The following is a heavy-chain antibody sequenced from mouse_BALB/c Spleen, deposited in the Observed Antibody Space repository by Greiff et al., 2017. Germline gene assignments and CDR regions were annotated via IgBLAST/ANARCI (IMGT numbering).Heavy chain of an antibody. Sequence: QVQLQQPGAELVKPGASVKLSCKASGYTFTSFWMHWVKQRPGQGLEWIGEINPSNGRTNYNEKFKSKATLTVDKSSSTAYMQLSSLTSEDSAVYYCTCYGNYGGMDYWGQGTSVTVSS. CDR3: TCYGNYGGMDY. CDR2: INPSNGRT. V-gene: IGHV1S81*02. J-gene: IGHJ4*01. CDR1: GYTFTSFW. D-gene: IGHD2-1*01.